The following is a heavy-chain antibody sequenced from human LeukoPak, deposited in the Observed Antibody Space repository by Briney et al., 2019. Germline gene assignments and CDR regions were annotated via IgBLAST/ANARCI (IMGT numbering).Heavy chain of an antibody. CDR2: ITSSSSSM. V-gene: IGHV3-21*01. CDR1: GFIFTNYF. CDR3: ARDLAWGGY. D-gene: IGHD7-27*01. Sequence: GGSLRLSCAASGFIFTNYFMSWVRQAPGKGLEWVSSITSSSSSMYSADSVKGRLTISRDNAKISLYLQMNSLRAEDTAVYYCARDLAWGGYWGQGTLVTVSS. J-gene: IGHJ4*02.